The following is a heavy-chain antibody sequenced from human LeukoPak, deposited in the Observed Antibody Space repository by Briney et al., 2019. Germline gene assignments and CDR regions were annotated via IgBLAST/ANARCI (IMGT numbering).Heavy chain of an antibody. CDR3: ARHYGSGSYYGNFDY. V-gene: IGHV5-10-1*01. CDR1: GYSFTSYW. J-gene: IGHJ4*02. D-gene: IGHD3-10*01. Sequence: GESLKISCKGSGYSFTSYWISWVRQMPGKGLERMGRIDPSDSYTNYSPSFQGHVTISADKSISTAYLQWSSLKASDTAMYYCARHYGSGSYYGNFDYWGQGTLVTVSS. CDR2: IDPSDSYT.